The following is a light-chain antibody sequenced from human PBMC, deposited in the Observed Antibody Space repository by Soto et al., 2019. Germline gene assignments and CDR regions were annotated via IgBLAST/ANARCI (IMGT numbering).Light chain of an antibody. Sequence: QSALTQPASVSGSPGQSITISCTGTSSDVGTYEYVSWYQHHPGKAPKLMIYDVSNRPSGVSDRFSGSKSGNTASLTISGLHAEDEADYYCSSYASNGDVLFGGGTKLTVL. CDR3: SSYASNGDVL. J-gene: IGLJ2*01. CDR2: DVS. CDR1: SSDVGTYEY. V-gene: IGLV2-14*03.